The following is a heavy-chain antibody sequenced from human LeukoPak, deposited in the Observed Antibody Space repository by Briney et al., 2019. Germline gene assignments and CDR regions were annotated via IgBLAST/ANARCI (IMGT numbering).Heavy chain of an antibody. CDR2: INPNTGGT. V-gene: IGHV1-2*02. CDR3: ARGTKPSFLKGLRTGDRGYFDY. CDR1: GYTFTDCY. Sequence: ASVKVSCKASGYTFTDCYIHWVRQAPGQGLEWMGWINPNTGGTNYAQKFQGRVTMTWDTSISTGYMELSSLRSDDTAVFYCARGTKPSFLKGLRTGDRGYFDYWGQGTLFTVSS. J-gene: IGHJ4*02. D-gene: IGHD7-27*01.